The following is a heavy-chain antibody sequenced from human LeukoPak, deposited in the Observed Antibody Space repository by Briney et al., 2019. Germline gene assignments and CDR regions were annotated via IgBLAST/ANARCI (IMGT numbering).Heavy chain of an antibody. CDR1: WFTFSHYS. D-gene: IGHD3-22*01. J-gene: IGHJ4*02. Sequence: GGAPRLSFATPWFTFSHYSFPWGPPAPGKGLGRGALIGHDGSDKYYADSVKGRFLISRDNSKNMLFLQMNSLRIEDTALYYCARNSDYYDYSPQSVWGQGTLVTVSS. CDR3: ARNSDYYDYSPQSV. CDR2: IGHDGSDK. V-gene: IGHV3-30*04.